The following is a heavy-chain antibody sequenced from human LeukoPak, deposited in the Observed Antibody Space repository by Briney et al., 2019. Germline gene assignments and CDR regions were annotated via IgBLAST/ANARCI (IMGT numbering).Heavy chain of an antibody. CDR2: IKQDGSEK. CDR3: AREDDWNYEDY. CDR1: GFTFSSYA. Sequence: GGSLRLSCAASGFTFSSYAMSWVRQAPGKGLEWVANIKQDGSEKYYVSSVKGRFTISRDNAKNSLYLQMNSLRAEDTAIYFCAREDDWNYEDYWGQGTLVTVSS. D-gene: IGHD1-7*01. V-gene: IGHV3-7*01. J-gene: IGHJ4*02.